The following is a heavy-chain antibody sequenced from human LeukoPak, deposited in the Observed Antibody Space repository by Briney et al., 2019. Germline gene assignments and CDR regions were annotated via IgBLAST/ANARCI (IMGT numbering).Heavy chain of an antibody. CDR3: AKGLYYYGSGSYYNDYFDY. CDR2: ISGSGGST. D-gene: IGHD3-10*01. V-gene: IGHV3-23*01. CDR1: GFTFSSYA. J-gene: IGHJ4*02. Sequence: GGSLRLSCAASGFTFSSYAVSWVRQAPGKGLEWVSAISGSGGSTYYADSVKGRFTISRDNSKNTLYLQMNSLRAEDTAVYYCAKGLYYYGSGSYYNDYFDYWGQGTLVTVSS.